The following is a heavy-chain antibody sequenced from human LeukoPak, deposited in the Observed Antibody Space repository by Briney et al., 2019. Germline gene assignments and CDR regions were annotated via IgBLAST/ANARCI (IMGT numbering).Heavy chain of an antibody. V-gene: IGHV3-74*01. CDR1: GFTFTNYG. CDR3: ARNSNGMSN. D-gene: IGHD2-8*01. J-gene: IGHJ4*02. Sequence: GGSLRLSCVASGFTFTNYGMMWVRQAPGKGLVWVSYINSDGRSTTYADSVKGRFTISRDNAKNTLYLQMSSLRAEDTAMYYCARNSNGMSNWGQGTLVIVSS. CDR2: INSDGRST.